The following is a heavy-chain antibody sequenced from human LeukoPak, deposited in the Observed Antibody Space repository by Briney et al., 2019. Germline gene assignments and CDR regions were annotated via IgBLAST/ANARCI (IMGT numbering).Heavy chain of an antibody. J-gene: IGHJ4*02. V-gene: IGHV4-34*01. CDR3: ARVFCSGGSCWQY. D-gene: IGHD2-15*01. Sequence: SWIRQPPGKGLEWIGEINHSGSTNYNPSLKSRVTISVDTSKNQFSLKLSSVTAADTAVYYCARVFCSGGSCWQYWGQGTLVTVSS. CDR2: INHSGST.